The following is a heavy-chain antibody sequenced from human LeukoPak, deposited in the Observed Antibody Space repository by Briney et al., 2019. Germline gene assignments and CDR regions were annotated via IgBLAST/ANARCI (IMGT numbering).Heavy chain of an antibody. V-gene: IGHV3-23*01. CDR1: GITLSNYG. CDR3: AKFGSGGSGSYYYY. J-gene: IGHJ4*02. CDR2: ISGSGGST. D-gene: IGHD3-10*01. Sequence: PGGSLRLSCAVSGITLSNYGMSWVRQAPGKGLEWVSGISGSGGSTYYADSVKGRFTISRDNSKNTLYLQMNSLRAEDTAVYYCAKFGSGGSGSYYYYWGQGTLVTVSS.